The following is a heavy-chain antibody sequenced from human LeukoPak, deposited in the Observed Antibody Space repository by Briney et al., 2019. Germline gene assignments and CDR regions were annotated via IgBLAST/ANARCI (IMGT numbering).Heavy chain of an antibody. Sequence: GESLKISCKSSGYRFTSFWIGWVRQMPGNGLEWMGIIYPGDSDTRYSPSFQGQVTISADKSISTAYLQWSSLKASDTAMYYCARAPYYYASGARQFDYWGQGTLVTVSS. CDR3: ARAPYYYASGARQFDY. CDR1: GYRFTSFW. CDR2: IYPGDSDT. D-gene: IGHD3-10*01. J-gene: IGHJ4*02. V-gene: IGHV5-51*01.